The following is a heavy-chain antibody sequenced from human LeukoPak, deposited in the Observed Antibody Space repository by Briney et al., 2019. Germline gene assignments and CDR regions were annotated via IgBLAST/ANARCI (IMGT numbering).Heavy chain of an antibody. CDR3: AKTGTPWYYFDY. V-gene: IGHV3-23*01. Sequence: GGSLRLSCAASGFNYSSYTMNWVRQAPGKGLEWVSAISGSGGSTYYADSVKGRFTISRDNSKNTLYLQMNSLRAEDTAVYYCAKTGTPWYYFDYWGQGTLVTVSS. J-gene: IGHJ4*02. D-gene: IGHD6-13*01. CDR2: ISGSGGST. CDR1: GFNYSSYT.